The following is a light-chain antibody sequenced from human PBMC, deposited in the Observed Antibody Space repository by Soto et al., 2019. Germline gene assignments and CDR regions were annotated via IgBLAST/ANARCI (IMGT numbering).Light chain of an antibody. CDR2: GNS. J-gene: IGLJ3*02. V-gene: IGLV1-40*01. CDR3: QSYDSSLSGWV. CDR1: SSNTGAGYD. Sequence: QSVLTQPPSVSGAPGQRVTISCTGSSSNTGAGYDVHWYQQLPGTAPKLLIYGNSNRPSGVPDRFFGSKSGTSASLAITGLQAEDEADYYCQSYDSSLSGWVFGGGTKLTVL.